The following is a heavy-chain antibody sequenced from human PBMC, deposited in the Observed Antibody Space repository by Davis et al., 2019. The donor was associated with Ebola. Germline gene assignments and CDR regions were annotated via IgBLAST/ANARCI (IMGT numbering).Heavy chain of an antibody. J-gene: IGHJ6*02. D-gene: IGHD6-25*01. CDR2: IKQDGSEK. CDR1: GFTFSSYW. CDR3: ARGSGSQGRYYGMDV. V-gene: IGHV3-7*03. Sequence: PGGSLRLSCAASGFTFSSYWMSWVRQAPGKGLEWVANIKQDGSEKYYVDSVKGRFTISRDNSKNTLYLQMNSLRAEDTAVYYCARGSGSQGRYYGMDVWGQGTTVTVSS.